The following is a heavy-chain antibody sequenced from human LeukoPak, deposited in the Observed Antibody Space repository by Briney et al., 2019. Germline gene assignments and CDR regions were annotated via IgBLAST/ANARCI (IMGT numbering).Heavy chain of an antibody. V-gene: IGHV4-59*01. J-gene: IGHJ4*02. CDR1: GDSISGYY. CDR3: ARGLKVGNTGYYFDY. D-gene: IGHD1-26*01. CDR2: IYYTGST. Sequence: SETLSLTCTVSGDSISGYYWTWIRQPPGKGLEWIGYIYYTGSTNYHPSLRSRVTLSVDTSMQQFSLKLSSATAADTAVYYCARGLKVGNTGYYFDYWGQGTLVTVSS.